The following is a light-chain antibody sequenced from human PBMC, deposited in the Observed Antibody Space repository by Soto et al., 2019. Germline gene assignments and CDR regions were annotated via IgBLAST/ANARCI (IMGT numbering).Light chain of an antibody. J-gene: IGKJ4*01. CDR3: QQYNDYPLT. V-gene: IGKV1-5*03. CDR1: QSISSR. CDR2: KAS. Sequence: DIQMTQSPSTLSASVGDRVIITCRASQSISSRLAWYQQKPGKAPKVLISKASSLESGVPPRFSGSESGTEFTLTISSLQPDDFAAYYCQQYNDYPLTFGGGTKVEIK.